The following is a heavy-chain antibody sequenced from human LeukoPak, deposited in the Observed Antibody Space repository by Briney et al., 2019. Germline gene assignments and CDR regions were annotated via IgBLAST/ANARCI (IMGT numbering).Heavy chain of an antibody. CDR1: GFTFSSYG. D-gene: IGHD3-10*01. Sequence: PGGSLRLSCAASGFTFSSYGMHWVRQAPGKGLEWVAVISYDGSNKYYSDSVKGRFTISRENSKNTLYLQMNSLRAEDTAVYYCAKSVRFGNMGVDYWGQGTLVTVSS. CDR3: AKSVRFGNMGVDY. V-gene: IGHV3-30*18. J-gene: IGHJ4*02. CDR2: ISYDGSNK.